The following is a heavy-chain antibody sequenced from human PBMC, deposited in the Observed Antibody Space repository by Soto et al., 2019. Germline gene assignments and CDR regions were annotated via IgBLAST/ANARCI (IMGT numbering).Heavy chain of an antibody. CDR1: GFTFSSYA. V-gene: IGHV3-23*01. J-gene: IGHJ5*02. CDR2: ISASGGST. D-gene: IGHD6-13*01. CDR3: ARDLNSPINNWFDP. Sequence: GGSLRLSCAASGFTFSSYAMSWVRQAPGKGLEWVSAISASGGSTYYADSVKGRFTISRDNSKNTLYLQMNSLRAEDTAVYYCARDLNSPINNWFDPWGQGTLVTVSS.